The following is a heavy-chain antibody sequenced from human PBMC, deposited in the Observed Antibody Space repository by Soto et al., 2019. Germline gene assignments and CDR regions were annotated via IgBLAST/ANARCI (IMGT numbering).Heavy chain of an antibody. CDR2: IYHSGST. Sequence: ASETLSLPCTVSCGNVGNGCYYWSWIRQPPGKGLEWIGYIYHSGSTYYNPSLKSRVTISVDRSKNQFSLKLSSVTAADTAVYYCARVPGPWGQGTLVTVSS. CDR1: CGNVGNGCYY. CDR3: ARVPGP. J-gene: IGHJ5*02. V-gene: IGHV4-30-2*01.